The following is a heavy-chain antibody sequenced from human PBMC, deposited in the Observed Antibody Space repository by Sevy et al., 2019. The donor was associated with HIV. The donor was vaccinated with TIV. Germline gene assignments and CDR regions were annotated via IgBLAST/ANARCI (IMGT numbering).Heavy chain of an antibody. V-gene: IGHV4-59*01. CDR2: IYYTRST. J-gene: IGHJ6*02. Sequence: SETLSLTCNVSGDSISGYYWSWIRQPPGKGLEWIGYIYYTRSTNYHPSLKSRVTISKDTSKNQVSLKLSSVIVADTAVYYCARGRHDYYYGMDVWGQGTTVTVSS. CDR1: GDSISGYY. CDR3: ARGRHDYYYGMDV.